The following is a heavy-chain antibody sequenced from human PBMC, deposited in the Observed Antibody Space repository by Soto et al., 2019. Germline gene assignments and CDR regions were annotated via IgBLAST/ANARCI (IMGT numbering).Heavy chain of an antibody. CDR3: ARGGHITMVRGVIIRPSDYYYGMDV. V-gene: IGHV1-2*02. J-gene: IGHJ6*02. Sequence: ASVKVSCKASGYTFTGYYMHWVRQAPGQGLEWMGWINPNSGGTNYAQKFQGRVTMTRDTSISTAYMELSRLRSDDTAVYYCARGGHITMVRGVIIRPSDYYYGMDVWGQGTTVTVS. D-gene: IGHD3-10*01. CDR2: INPNSGGT. CDR1: GYTFTGYY.